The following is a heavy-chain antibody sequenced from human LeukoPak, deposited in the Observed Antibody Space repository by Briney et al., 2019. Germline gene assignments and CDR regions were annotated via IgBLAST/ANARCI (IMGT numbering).Heavy chain of an antibody. CDR3: ATSHLGIAAAGPANDAFDT. Sequence: ASVKVSCKVSGYTLTELSMHWVRQAPGKGLEWMGGFDPEDGETIYAQKFQGRVTMTEDTSTDTAYMELGSLRSEDTAVYYCATSHLGIAAAGPANDAFDTWGQGTMVTVSS. CDR2: FDPEDGET. V-gene: IGHV1-24*01. CDR1: GYTLTELS. D-gene: IGHD6-13*01. J-gene: IGHJ3*02.